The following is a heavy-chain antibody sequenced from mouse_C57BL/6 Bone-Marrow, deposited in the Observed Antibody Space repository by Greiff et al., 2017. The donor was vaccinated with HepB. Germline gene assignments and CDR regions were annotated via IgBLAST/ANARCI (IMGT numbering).Heavy chain of an antibody. V-gene: IGHV1-81*01. CDR2: IYPRSGNT. CDR1: GYTFTSYG. J-gene: IGHJ2*01. CDR3: ARGGAVDYFDY. D-gene: IGHD1-1*01. Sequence: QVHVKQSGAELARPGASVKLSCKASGYTFTSYGISWVKQRTGQGLEWIGEIYPRSGNTYYNEKFKGKATLTADKSSSTAYMELRSLTSEDSAVYFCARGGAVDYFDYWGQGTTLTVSS.